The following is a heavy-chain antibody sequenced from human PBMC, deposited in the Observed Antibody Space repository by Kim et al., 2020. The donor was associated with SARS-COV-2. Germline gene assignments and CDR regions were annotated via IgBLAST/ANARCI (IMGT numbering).Heavy chain of an antibody. V-gene: IGHV3-30*01. Sequence: DAVSGRFTISRDNSKNTLYLQMNSLRAEDTAVYYCARDFRGDSSGYYFENWGQGTLVTVSS. D-gene: IGHD3-22*01. CDR3: ARDFRGDSSGYYFEN. J-gene: IGHJ4*02.